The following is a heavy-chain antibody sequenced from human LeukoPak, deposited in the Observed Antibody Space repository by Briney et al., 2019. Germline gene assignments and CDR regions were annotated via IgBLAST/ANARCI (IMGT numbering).Heavy chain of an antibody. V-gene: IGHV1-69*01. CDR1: GGTFSSYA. CDR3: ARACSYYDSSGYTDY. D-gene: IGHD3-22*01. Sequence: ASVKVSCKASGGTFSSYAISWVRQAPGQGLEWMGGIIPIFGTANYAQKFQGRVTITADESTNTAYMELSSLRSEDTAVYYCARACSYYDSSGYTDYWGQGTLVTVSS. J-gene: IGHJ4*02. CDR2: IIPIFGTA.